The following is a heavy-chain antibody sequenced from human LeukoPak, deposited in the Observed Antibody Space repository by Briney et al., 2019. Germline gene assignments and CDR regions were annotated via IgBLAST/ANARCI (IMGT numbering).Heavy chain of an antibody. CDR1: GDSITSPSW. D-gene: IGHD6-19*01. CDR2: VHHGGAS. Sequence: SGTLSLTCAVSGDSITSPSWWSWVGQPPGKGLEWIGEVHHGGASNDDPSLESRVTISVDKSKNRFSLILRSVTAADTATYYCASHVTVLGTRGFDFWGRGTLVTVS. CDR3: ASHVTVLGTRGFDF. V-gene: IGHV4-4*02. J-gene: IGHJ4*02.